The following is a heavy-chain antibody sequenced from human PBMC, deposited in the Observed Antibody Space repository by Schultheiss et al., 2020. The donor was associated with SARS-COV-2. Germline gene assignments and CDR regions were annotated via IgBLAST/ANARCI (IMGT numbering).Heavy chain of an antibody. V-gene: IGHV1-2*02. CDR3: AREAVAVAGTEYYYYYMDV. Sequence: ASVKVSCKASGYTFTGYYMHWVRQAPGQGLEWMGWINPNSGGTNYAQKFQGRVTMTRDTSISTAYMELSRLRSDDTAVYYCAREAVAVAGTEYYYYYMDVWGKGTTVTVSS. CDR1: GYTFTGYY. CDR2: INPNSGGT. J-gene: IGHJ6*03. D-gene: IGHD6-19*01.